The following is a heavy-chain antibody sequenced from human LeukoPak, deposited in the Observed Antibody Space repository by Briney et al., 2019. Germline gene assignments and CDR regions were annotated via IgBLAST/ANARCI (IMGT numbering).Heavy chain of an antibody. CDR1: GFTFCSYE. J-gene: IGHJ4*02. D-gene: IGHD3-22*01. Sequence: PGGSLRLSCAASGFTFCSYEMNWVRQAPGKGLEWVSYISSSGSTIYYADSVKGRFTISRDNAKNSLYLQMNSLRAEDTAVYYCARSFLKYYYDSSGLFDYWGQGTLVTVSS. CDR2: ISSSGSTI. V-gene: IGHV3-48*03. CDR3: ARSFLKYYYDSSGLFDY.